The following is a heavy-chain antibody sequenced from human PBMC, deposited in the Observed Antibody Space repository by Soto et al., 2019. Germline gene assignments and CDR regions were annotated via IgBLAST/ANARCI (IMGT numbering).Heavy chain of an antibody. Sequence: EASVKVSCKASGGTFSSYAISWVRQAPGQGLEWMGGIIPIFGTANYAQKFQGRVTITADKSTSTAYMELSSLRSEDTAVYYCAPEWELLATWGQGTLVTVSS. D-gene: IGHD1-26*01. CDR3: APEWELLAT. V-gene: IGHV1-69*06. CDR2: IIPIFGTA. J-gene: IGHJ4*02. CDR1: GGTFSSYA.